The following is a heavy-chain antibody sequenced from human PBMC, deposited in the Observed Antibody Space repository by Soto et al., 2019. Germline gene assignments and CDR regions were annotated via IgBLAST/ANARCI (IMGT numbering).Heavy chain of an antibody. Sequence: GGSLRLSCAASGFTFSSYAMSWVRQAPGKGLEWVSAISGSGGSTYYADSVKGRFTISRDNSKNTLYLQMNSLRAEDTAVYYCAKVTSRNFDWLLLGGHFDYWGQGTLVTVSS. CDR1: GFTFSSYA. J-gene: IGHJ4*02. CDR2: ISGSGGST. D-gene: IGHD3-9*01. CDR3: AKVTSRNFDWLLLGGHFDY. V-gene: IGHV3-23*01.